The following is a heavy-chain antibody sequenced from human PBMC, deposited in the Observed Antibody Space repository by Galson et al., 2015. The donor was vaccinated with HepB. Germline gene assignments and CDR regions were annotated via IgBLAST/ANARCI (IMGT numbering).Heavy chain of an antibody. CDR1: GGSISSGGYY. Sequence: TLSLTCPVSGGSISSGGYYWSWIRQHPGKGLEWIGYIYYSGSTYYNPSLKSRVTISVDTSKNQFSLKLSSVTAAHTAVYYCARSSRGPEDYWGQGTLVTVSS. CDR2: IYYSGST. D-gene: IGHD1-14*01. V-gene: IGHV4-31*03. CDR3: ARSSRGPEDY. J-gene: IGHJ4*02.